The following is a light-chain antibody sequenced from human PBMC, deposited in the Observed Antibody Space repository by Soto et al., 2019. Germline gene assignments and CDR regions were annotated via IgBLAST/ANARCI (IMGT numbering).Light chain of an antibody. CDR2: DAS. CDR3: QHRSNWPPT. J-gene: IGKJ2*01. CDR1: QSVSSY. Sequence: EIVLTQSPATLSLSPGERATLSCRASQSVSSYLAWYQQKPGQAPRPLIYDASNRATGIPARFSGSVSGTDFTLTISSLAPEDFAVYYCQHRSNWPPTFGQGTKLESK. V-gene: IGKV3-11*01.